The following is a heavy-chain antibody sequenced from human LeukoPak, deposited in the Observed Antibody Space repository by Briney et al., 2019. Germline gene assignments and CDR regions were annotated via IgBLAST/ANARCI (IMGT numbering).Heavy chain of an antibody. V-gene: IGHV5-51*01. Sequence: GESLKISCQGSGSTFNYYWIGWVRQRPGKGLEWMGIIYPDDSDTKYSPAFQGQVTISADRSINTAYLQWSSLKASDTAMYYCTRSPDIDILTGYSRYYFDYWGQGTLVTVSS. CDR1: GSTFNYYW. CDR2: IYPDDSDT. CDR3: TRSPDIDILTGYSRYYFDY. J-gene: IGHJ4*02. D-gene: IGHD3-9*01.